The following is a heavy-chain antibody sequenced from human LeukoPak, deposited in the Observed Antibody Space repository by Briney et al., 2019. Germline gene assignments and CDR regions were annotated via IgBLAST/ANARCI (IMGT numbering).Heavy chain of an antibody. J-gene: IGHJ4*02. D-gene: IGHD2-8*01. CDR1: GFTLWSSA. V-gene: IGHV3-23*01. Sequence: GGSLRLSCAASGFTLWSSAMSWVRQAPGKGLEWASAISGDGGTISYAASVRGRFTISRDNAKNTLFLQMSSLRAGDTALYYCAKELYGNPSGYWGQGTRVTVSS. CDR2: ISGDGGTI. CDR3: AKELYGNPSGY.